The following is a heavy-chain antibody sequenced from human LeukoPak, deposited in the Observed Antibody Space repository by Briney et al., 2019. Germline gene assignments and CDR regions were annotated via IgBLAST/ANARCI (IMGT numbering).Heavy chain of an antibody. D-gene: IGHD1-14*01. CDR3: ARDPSHTSGRNPYFDY. J-gene: IGHJ4*02. V-gene: IGHV1-18*01. Sequence: LQGRVTMTTDTSTNTAYMELRSLRSDDTAVYYCARDPSHTSGRNPYFDYWGQGTLVTVSS.